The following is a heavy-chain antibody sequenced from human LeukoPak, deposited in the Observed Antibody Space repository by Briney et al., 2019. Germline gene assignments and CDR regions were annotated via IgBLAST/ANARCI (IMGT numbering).Heavy chain of an antibody. CDR3: ARQLYVSGSYYAPMDV. CDR1: GGSISSSSYF. CDR2: VHYSGST. J-gene: IGHJ6*03. Sequence: PSETLSLTCSVSGGSISSSSYFWGWIRQPPGKGPEWIASVHYSGSTYYNPSLKSRLTISVDTSKNQFSLELSSVTAADTALYFCARQLYVSGSYYAPMDVWGKGTTVTISS. V-gene: IGHV4-39*01. D-gene: IGHD3-10*01.